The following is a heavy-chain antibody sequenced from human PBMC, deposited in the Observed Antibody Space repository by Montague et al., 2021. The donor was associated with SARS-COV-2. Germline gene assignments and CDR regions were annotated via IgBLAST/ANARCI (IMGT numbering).Heavy chain of an antibody. D-gene: IGHD1-26*01. CDR1: GDSVSRTRAA. CDR3: ARTSASSDY. Sequence: CAISGDSVSRTRAAWNWIRQSPSSCLEWLGRTYYRSKWYNDYAVSVKSRITINPDTSKNQISLQLNSVTPEDTAAYYCARTSASSDYWGQGTLVTVSS. J-gene: IGHJ4*02. CDR2: TYYRSKWYN. V-gene: IGHV6-1*01.